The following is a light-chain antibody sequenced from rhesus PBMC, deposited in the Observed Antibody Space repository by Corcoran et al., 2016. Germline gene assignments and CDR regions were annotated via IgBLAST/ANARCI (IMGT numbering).Light chain of an antibody. J-gene: IGKJ2*01. V-gene: IGKV1-22*01. CDR2: KAS. Sequence: DIQMTQSPSSLSASVGDTVTITCRASQSISSWLDWYPQKPRKAPKLLIYKASSLQSGVPSRFSGSVSGTDFTLTISSLQPEDFATYYCLQYSSSPYSFGLGTKVEIK. CDR3: LQYSSSPYS. CDR1: QSISSW.